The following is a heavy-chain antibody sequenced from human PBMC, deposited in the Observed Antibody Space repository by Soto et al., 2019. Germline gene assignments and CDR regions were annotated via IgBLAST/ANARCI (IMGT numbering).Heavy chain of an antibody. V-gene: IGHV4-4*07. CDR2: IYTSGST. CDR3: ARDGMENYYGMEV. CDR1: VGCIISYY. Sequence: NPSSTXSLTCTVAVGCIISYYCSWIRHPAGKGLEWIGRIYTSGSTNYNPSLKSRVTMSVEKSKNQFSLKLSSVTAADTAVYYCARDGMENYYGMEVWGQGTTVNVYS. J-gene: IGHJ6*01. D-gene: IGHD1-1*01.